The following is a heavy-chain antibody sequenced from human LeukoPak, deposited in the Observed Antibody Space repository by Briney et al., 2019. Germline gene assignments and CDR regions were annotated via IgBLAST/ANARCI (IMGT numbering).Heavy chain of an antibody. Sequence: GGSLRLSCAASGFTFDDYAMHWVRQAPGKGLEWVSGISWNSGSIGYADSVKGRFTISRDNAKNSLYLQMNSLRAEDTALYYCAKDKGRSYGLRYYFDYWGQGTLVTVSS. V-gene: IGHV3-9*01. CDR2: ISWNSGSI. J-gene: IGHJ4*02. CDR1: GFTFDDYA. CDR3: AKDKGRSYGLRYYFDY. D-gene: IGHD5-18*01.